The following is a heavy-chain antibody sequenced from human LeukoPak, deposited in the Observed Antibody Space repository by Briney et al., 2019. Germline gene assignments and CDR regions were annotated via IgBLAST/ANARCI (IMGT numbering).Heavy chain of an antibody. CDR1: GFVFSSYA. D-gene: IGHD3/OR15-3a*01. J-gene: IGHJ6*02. V-gene: IGHV3-23*01. CDR2: ISGSGATT. CDR3: AKVTGLYYYYGMDV. Sequence: GGSLTLSCAASGFVFSSYAMRWVRQAPGKGLEWVSDISGSGATTSFADSVKGRFTISRDTSKNTLYLQMNNLRAEDTAVYYCAKVTGLYYYYGMDVWGQGTTVTASS.